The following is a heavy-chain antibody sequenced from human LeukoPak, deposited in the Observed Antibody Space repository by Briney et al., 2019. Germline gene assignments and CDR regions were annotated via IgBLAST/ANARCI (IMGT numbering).Heavy chain of an antibody. CDR2: ISNSGGST. J-gene: IGHJ4*02. CDR3: AKSHCTSSTCHGGYFVD. CDR1: GFTFSSHA. Sequence: PGGSLRLSCAASGFTFSSHAMSWVRQAPGKGLEWVSAISNSGGSTYYADSVKGRFTVSRDNSKDTLYLQMNSLRAEDTAVYYCAKSHCTSSTCHGGYFVDWGQGTLVTVSS. V-gene: IGHV3-23*01. D-gene: IGHD2-2*01.